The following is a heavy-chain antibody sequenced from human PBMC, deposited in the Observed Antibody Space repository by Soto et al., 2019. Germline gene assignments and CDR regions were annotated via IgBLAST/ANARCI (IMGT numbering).Heavy chain of an antibody. CDR3: ARGRYGDY. CDR1: GYTFTSYG. J-gene: IGHJ4*02. D-gene: IGHD1-1*01. Sequence: QVHLVQSGAEVKKPGASVKVSCKASGYTFTSYGITWVRQAPGQGLGWMGWISAHNGNTDYAQKLPGSVSVTRDTSTRTAYMELRSLRSDDTAMYYCARGRYGDYWGQGALVTVSS. V-gene: IGHV1-18*01. CDR2: ISAHNGNT.